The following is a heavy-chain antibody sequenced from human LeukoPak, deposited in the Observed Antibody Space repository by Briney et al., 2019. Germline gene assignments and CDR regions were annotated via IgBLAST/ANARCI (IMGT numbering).Heavy chain of an antibody. D-gene: IGHD3-10*01. CDR2: INHSGST. J-gene: IGHJ1*01. CDR3: AREARSARITMAH. V-gene: IGHV4-34*01. Sequence: PSETLSLTCAVYGGSFSGYYWSWIRQPPGKGLEWIGEINHSGSTNYNPSLKSRVTISVDTSKNQFSLKLSSVTAADTAVYYCAREARSARITMAHWGQGTLVTVSS. CDR1: GGSFSGYY.